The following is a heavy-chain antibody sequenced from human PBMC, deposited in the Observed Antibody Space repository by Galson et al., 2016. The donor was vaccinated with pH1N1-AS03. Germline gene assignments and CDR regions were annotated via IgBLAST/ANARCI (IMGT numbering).Heavy chain of an antibody. CDR2: IAFDGNGQ. CDR1: GLNFGRYS. Sequence: SLRLSCAVSGLNFGRYSFHWVRQAPGKGLQWVAVIAFDGNGQYYADSVKGRFTISRDNSRNTLYLEMNSLRVVDTAVYYCARGQPQFDFWGQGTLVTVSS. D-gene: IGHD3-10*01. J-gene: IGHJ4*02. V-gene: IGHV3-30-3*01. CDR3: ARGQPQFDF.